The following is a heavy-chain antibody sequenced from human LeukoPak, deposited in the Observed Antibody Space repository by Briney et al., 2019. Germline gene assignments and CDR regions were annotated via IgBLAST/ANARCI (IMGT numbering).Heavy chain of an antibody. J-gene: IGHJ4*02. CDR1: GFTLSSYG. D-gene: IGHD4-17*01. CDR2: ISYDGSNK. CDR3: AKDLGHYYGDYIDY. Sequence: GGSLRLSCAASGFTLSSYGMHWVRQAPGKGLEWVAVISYDGSNKYYADSVKGRFTISRDNSKNTLYLQMNSLRAEDTAVYYCAKDLGHYYGDYIDYWGQGTLVTVSS. V-gene: IGHV3-30*18.